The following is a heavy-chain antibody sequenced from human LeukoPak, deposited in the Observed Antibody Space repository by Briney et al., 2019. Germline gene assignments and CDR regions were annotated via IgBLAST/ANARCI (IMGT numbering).Heavy chain of an antibody. Sequence: SETLSLTCTVSGGSISSYYWSWIRQPAGKGLEWIGRIYTSGSTNYNPSLKSRVTISVDTSKNQFSLKLSSVTAADTAVYYCARVYSSSWYDWFDPWGQGTLVTVSS. J-gene: IGHJ5*02. D-gene: IGHD6-13*01. CDR1: GGSISSYY. CDR3: ARVYSSSWYDWFDP. CDR2: IYTSGST. V-gene: IGHV4-4*07.